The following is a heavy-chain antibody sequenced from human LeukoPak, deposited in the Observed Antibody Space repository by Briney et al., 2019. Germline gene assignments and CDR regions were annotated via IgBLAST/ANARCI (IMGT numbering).Heavy chain of an antibody. CDR1: GFTFISSW. CDR2: IFPADSDT. Sequence: GESLKISFKGSGFTFISSWIGWVRPTPGKGLEWMGIIFPADSDTKYSPSFQGQVTISVDKSTKTTYLQWTSLKASDTAIYYCTRQRFTAGYLDLWGRGTLVSVSS. V-gene: IGHV5-51*01. J-gene: IGHJ2*01. CDR3: TRQRFTAGYLDL. D-gene: IGHD5-18*01.